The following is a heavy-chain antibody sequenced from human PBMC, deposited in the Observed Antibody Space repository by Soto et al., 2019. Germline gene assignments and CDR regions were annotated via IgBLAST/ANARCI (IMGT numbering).Heavy chain of an antibody. Sequence: EVQLLESGGGLVQPGGSLRLSCAASGFTFLSYAMRWVRQAPGKGLEWVSAINDSGGSTYYADAVKGRFTISRDNSKNTLDLQMNSLRAEDTAVYYCAKDRDDYVWGRFSDYWGPGTLVTVSS. CDR1: GFTFLSYA. V-gene: IGHV3-23*01. D-gene: IGHD3-16*01. J-gene: IGHJ4*02. CDR2: INDSGGST. CDR3: AKDRDDYVWGRFSDY.